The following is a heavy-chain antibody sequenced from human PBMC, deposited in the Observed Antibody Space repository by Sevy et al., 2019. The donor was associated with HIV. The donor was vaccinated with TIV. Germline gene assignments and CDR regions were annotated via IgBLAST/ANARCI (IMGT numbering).Heavy chain of an antibody. V-gene: IGHV3-53*01. CDR3: ASGKHISDYYGSFDY. D-gene: IGHD3-3*01. CDR2: IYIGGST. Sequence: GGSLRLSCAASGLTVSSNFMSWVRQAPGKGLEWVSVIYIGGSTYYADSVKGRFTISRDDSKNTRYLQMNSLRAEDTAVYYCASGKHISDYYGSFDYWGQGTLVTVSS. CDR1: GLTVSSNF. J-gene: IGHJ4*02.